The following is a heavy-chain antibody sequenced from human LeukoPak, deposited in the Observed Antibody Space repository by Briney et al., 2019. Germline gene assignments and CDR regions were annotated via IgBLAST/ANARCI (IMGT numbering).Heavy chain of an antibody. D-gene: IGHD3-10*01. J-gene: IGHJ6*03. CDR1: GFTFSRHG. CDR3: VKGVGGSANYYYLDV. Sequence: GGSLRLSCAASGFTFSRHGMHWVRQAPGKGLDWVAFIRNDGSGQYYADSVTGRFTISRDNSKNALNLQMNSLRPEDTAVYYCVKGVGGSANYYYLDVWGKGTTVTVS. V-gene: IGHV3-30*02. CDR2: IRNDGSGQ.